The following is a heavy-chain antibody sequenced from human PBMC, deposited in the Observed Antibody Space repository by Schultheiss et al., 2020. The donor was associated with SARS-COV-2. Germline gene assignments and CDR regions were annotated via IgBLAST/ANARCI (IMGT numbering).Heavy chain of an antibody. V-gene: IGHV1-2*02. D-gene: IGHD3-3*01. Sequence: ASVKVSCKASGYTFTGYYMHWVRQAPGQGLEWMGWINPNSGGTNYAQKLQGRVTMTTDTSTSTAYMELRSLRSDDTAVYYCARGGESITIFGVVRVQSLDYWGQGTLVTVSS. CDR1: GYTFTGYY. CDR3: ARGGESITIFGVVRVQSLDY. CDR2: INPNSGGT. J-gene: IGHJ4*02.